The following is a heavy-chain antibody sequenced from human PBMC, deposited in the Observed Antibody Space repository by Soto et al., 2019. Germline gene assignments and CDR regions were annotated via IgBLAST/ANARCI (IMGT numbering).Heavy chain of an antibody. CDR3: ARTEDIVVEPTRGVWFDP. V-gene: IGHV1-69*13. Sequence: SVNVSGKAFGGTFSSDAMSWVRQSPGQGLEWVGGIIAIVGTANYAQKFQGRVTITADESTITAYMDLSSLRSEDTAVYSCARTEDIVVEPTRGVWFDPWGQGTLVTVSS. CDR2: IIAIVGTA. D-gene: IGHD2-2*01. J-gene: IGHJ5*02. CDR1: GGTFSSDA.